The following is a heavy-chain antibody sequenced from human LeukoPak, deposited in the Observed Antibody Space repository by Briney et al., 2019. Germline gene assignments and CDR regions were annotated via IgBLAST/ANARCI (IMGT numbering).Heavy chain of an antibody. D-gene: IGHD6-13*01. CDR3: ASGRQLGY. CDR1: GCTFSNYW. J-gene: IGHJ4*02. CDR2: IKEDGSEK. Sequence: GGSLRLSCAASGCTFSNYWMSWVRQAPGKGLEWVANIKEDGSEKYYVDSVNGRFTISRDNARNSLYLQMNSLRAEDTAVYYCASGRQLGYWGQGTLVTVSS. V-gene: IGHV3-7*01.